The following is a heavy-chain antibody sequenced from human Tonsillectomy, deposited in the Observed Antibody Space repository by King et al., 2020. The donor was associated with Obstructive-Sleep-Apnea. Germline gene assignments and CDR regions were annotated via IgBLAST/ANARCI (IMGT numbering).Heavy chain of an antibody. CDR2: IYYSGST. J-gene: IGHJ6*02. Sequence: HVQLQESGPGLVKPSETLSLTCNVSGGSISSYYWSWIRQPPGKRLEWIGFIYYSGSTNYNPSLRSRVTISVDTSKNQFSLNLSSVTAADTAVYYCARELSSSWYEGGAPYGMDVWGQGTTVIVSS. CDR1: GGSISSYY. D-gene: IGHD6-13*01. CDR3: ARELSSSWYEGGAPYGMDV. V-gene: IGHV4-59*01.